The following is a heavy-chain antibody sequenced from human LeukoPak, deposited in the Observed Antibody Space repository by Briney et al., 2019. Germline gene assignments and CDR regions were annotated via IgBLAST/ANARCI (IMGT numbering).Heavy chain of an antibody. CDR3: ARVTAYCGGDCSDAFDI. CDR1: GGSISSYY. V-gene: IGHV4-59*01. D-gene: IGHD2-21*02. CDR2: IYYSGST. Sequence: SETLSLTCTVSGGSISSYYWSWIRQPPGKGLERIGYIYYSGSTNYNPSLKSRVTISVDTSKNQFSLKLSSVTAADTAVYYCARVTAYCGGDCSDAFDIWGQGTMVTVSS. J-gene: IGHJ3*02.